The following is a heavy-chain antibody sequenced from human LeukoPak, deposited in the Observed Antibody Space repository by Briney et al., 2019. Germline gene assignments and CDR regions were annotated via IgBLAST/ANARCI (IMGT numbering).Heavy chain of an antibody. J-gene: IGHJ4*02. Sequence: ASVKVSCKASGSTFRNYPINWVRQAPGQGLEWMGGILPIFRMTNYAEKFQGRVTITADESTTTAYLELNSLRSEDTAVYYCAICSSTWSGDRPDSWGQGSLVTVSS. CDR1: GSTFRNYP. CDR2: ILPIFRMT. D-gene: IGHD2-2*01. CDR3: AICSSTWSGDRPDS. V-gene: IGHV1-69*13.